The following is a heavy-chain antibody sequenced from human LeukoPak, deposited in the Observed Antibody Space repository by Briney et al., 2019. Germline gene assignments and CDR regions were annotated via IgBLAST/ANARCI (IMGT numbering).Heavy chain of an antibody. D-gene: IGHD6-19*01. Sequence: ASVKVSCKASGYTFTGYYMHWVRQAPGQGLEWMGWINPNSGGTNYAQKFQGRVTMTRDTSISTAYMELSRLRSDDTAVYYCARDRVAVAGTSSPFGSYYCHGMDVWGQGTTVTVSS. CDR1: GYTFTGYY. CDR2: INPNSGGT. V-gene: IGHV1-2*02. J-gene: IGHJ6*02. CDR3: ARDRVAVAGTSSPFGSYYCHGMDV.